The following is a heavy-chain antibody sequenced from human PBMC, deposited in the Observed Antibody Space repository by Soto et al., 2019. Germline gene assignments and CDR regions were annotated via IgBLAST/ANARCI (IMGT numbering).Heavy chain of an antibody. Sequence: QVQLQESGPGLVKPSETLSLTCTVSVGSVSSGSYYWSWIRQPPGKGLEWIGYIYYSGSTNYNPSHKSRVTVSVDTSKNQFSLKLSSVTAADTAVYYCAREDGDYGYYYYGMDVWGQGTTVTVSS. CDR1: VGSVSSGSYY. V-gene: IGHV4-61*01. CDR3: AREDGDYGYYYYGMDV. CDR2: IYYSGST. J-gene: IGHJ6*02. D-gene: IGHD4-17*01.